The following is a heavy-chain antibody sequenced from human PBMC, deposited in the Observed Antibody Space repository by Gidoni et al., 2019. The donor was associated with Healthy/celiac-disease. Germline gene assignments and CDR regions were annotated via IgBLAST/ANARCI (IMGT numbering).Heavy chain of an antibody. CDR2: TYYRSKWYN. CDR3: ARQGAQGRITGTTFWYYYYGMDV. CDR1: GDSVSSNRAA. J-gene: IGHJ6*02. V-gene: IGHV6-1*01. Sequence: QVQLQQSGPGLVKPSQTLSLTCAISGDSVSSNRAAWNWIRQSPSRGLEWLGRTYYRSKWYNDYAVSVKSRITINPDTSKNQFSLQLNSVTPEDTAVYYCARQGAQGRITGTTFWYYYYGMDVWGQGTTVTVSS. D-gene: IGHD1-20*01.